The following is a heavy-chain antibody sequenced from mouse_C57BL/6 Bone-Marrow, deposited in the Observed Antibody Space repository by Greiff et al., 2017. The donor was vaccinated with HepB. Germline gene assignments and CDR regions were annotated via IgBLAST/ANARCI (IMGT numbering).Heavy chain of an antibody. V-gene: IGHV1-18*01. CDR3: ARREGLYYSNYDAMDY. CDR2: INPNNGGT. Sequence: EVQLQQSGPELVKPGASVKIPCKASGYTFTDYNMDWVKQSHGKSLEWIGDINPNNGGTIYNQKFKGKATLTVDKSSSTAYMELRSLTSEDTAVYYCARREGLYYSNYDAMDYWGQGTSVTVSS. CDR1: GYTFTDYN. J-gene: IGHJ4*01. D-gene: IGHD2-5*01.